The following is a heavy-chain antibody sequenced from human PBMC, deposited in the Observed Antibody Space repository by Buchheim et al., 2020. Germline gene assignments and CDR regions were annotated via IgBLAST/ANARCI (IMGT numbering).Heavy chain of an antibody. CDR2: IWTDGSKK. D-gene: IGHD1-14*01. CDR1: GFTFSSCG. Sequence: QEQLVESGGGVVQPGRSLRLSCVASGFTFSSCGMHWVRQAPGKGLEWVAVIWTDGSKKDCADSVKGRFTISRDNPPNQVLLEMESLRVEDTAVYYCARELQTGSTTGFDIWGHGT. V-gene: IGHV3-33*02. CDR3: ARELQTGSTTGFDI. J-gene: IGHJ3*02.